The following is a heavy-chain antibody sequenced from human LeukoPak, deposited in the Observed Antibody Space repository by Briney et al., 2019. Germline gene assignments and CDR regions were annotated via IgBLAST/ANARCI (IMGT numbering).Heavy chain of an antibody. D-gene: IGHD3-10*01. Sequence: SETLSLTCTVSGGSISFYYWSWIRQPPGKGLEWIGFIYCSGSTNYNPSLKSRVTISVDTSKNQFSLKLSSVTAADTAMYYCARDARGSSYMDVWGQGTTVTVSS. J-gene: IGHJ6*02. CDR3: ARDARGSSYMDV. V-gene: IGHV4-59*01. CDR2: IYCSGST. CDR1: GGSISFYY.